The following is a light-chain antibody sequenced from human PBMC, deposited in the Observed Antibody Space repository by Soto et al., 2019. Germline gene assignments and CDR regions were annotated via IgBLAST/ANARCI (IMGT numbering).Light chain of an antibody. CDR3: LQYHNLWA. Sequence: IVMTQSPATLSVSPGESATLSCRASQNIYYNVAWYQHIPGQAPRLLIYRASTRATGVPARFSGSGSGTEFTLTISSLQSEDFTVYSCLQYHNLWAFGQGTKVDIK. J-gene: IGKJ1*01. CDR2: RAS. CDR1: QNIYYN. V-gene: IGKV3-15*01.